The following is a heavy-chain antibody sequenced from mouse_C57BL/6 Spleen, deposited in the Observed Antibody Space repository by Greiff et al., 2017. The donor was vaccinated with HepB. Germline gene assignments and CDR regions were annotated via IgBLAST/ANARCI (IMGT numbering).Heavy chain of an antibody. CDR3: AREGPQTAQATWFAY. J-gene: IGHJ3*01. Sequence: EVKLMESGGGLVKPGGSLKLSCAASGFTFSSYAMSWVRQTPEKRLEWVATISDGGSYTYYPDNVKGRFTISRDNAKNNLYLQMSRLKSEDTAMYYCAREGPQTAQATWFAYWGQGTLVTVSA. D-gene: IGHD3-2*02. CDR1: GFTFSSYA. V-gene: IGHV5-4*01. CDR2: ISDGGSYT.